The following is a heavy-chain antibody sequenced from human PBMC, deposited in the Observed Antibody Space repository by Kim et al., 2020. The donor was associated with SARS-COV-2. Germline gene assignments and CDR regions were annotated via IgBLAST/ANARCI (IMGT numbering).Heavy chain of an antibody. D-gene: IGHD3-22*01. Sequence: SVKGRFTISRDNAANSLFLQMDSLRAEDTAVYFCARGYGGHYDTSGYFYGYWGQGTLVTVSS. CDR3: ARGYGGHYDTSGYFYGY. J-gene: IGHJ4*02. V-gene: IGHV3-11*01.